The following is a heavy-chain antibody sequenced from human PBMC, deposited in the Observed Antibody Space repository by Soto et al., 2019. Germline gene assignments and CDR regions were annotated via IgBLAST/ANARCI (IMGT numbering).Heavy chain of an antibody. V-gene: IGHV3-23*01. CDR1: GFSVSDYD. CDR3: AKDRRGGEYPAFDL. D-gene: IGHD2-21*01. J-gene: IGHJ3*01. Sequence: ELQLLESGGGLVQPGGFPRLTCAASGFSVSDYDMGWVRQAPGKGLEWVSLIRGDGGDTYYAASVEGRLSTSRDTSENTVYLDMNFLRAEDTALYYCAKDRRGGEYPAFDLWGQGTMVTVSS. CDR2: IRGDGGDT.